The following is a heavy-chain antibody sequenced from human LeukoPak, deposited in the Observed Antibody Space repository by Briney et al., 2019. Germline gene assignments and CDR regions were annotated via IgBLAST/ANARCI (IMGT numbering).Heavy chain of an antibody. V-gene: IGHV5-51*01. J-gene: IGHJ4*02. CDR2: IYPGDFDT. D-gene: IGHD6-13*01. Sequence: GESLKISCQGSGYSFTNSWIGWVRPMPGKGLEWMGIIYPGDFDTRYSPSFQGQVTTSADKSISTPYLQWSSLRASDTAMYYCARGIAAAAVTKFDYWGQGTLVTVSS. CDR3: ARGIAAAAVTKFDY. CDR1: GYSFTNSW.